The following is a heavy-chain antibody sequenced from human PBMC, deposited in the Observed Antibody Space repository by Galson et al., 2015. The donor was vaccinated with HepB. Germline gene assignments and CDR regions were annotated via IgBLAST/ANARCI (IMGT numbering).Heavy chain of an antibody. CDR3: ARDGGAYGSGSYYRY. CDR1: GSTFPSYA. CDR2: SNTNTGNP. J-gene: IGHJ4*02. D-gene: IGHD3-10*01. Sequence: SVKVSCKASGSTFPSYAMNWVRQAPGHGLEWVGGSNTNTGNPTYAQGFTGRFVFSLDTSVSPAYLQISSLKAEYTAVYFCARDGGAYGSGSYYRYWGQGALVTVSS. V-gene: IGHV7-4-1*02.